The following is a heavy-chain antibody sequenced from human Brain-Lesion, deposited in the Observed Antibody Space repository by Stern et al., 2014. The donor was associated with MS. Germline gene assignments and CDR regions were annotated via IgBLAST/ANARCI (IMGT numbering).Heavy chain of an antibody. CDR3: ARGRVVPGFQYYATDV. J-gene: IGHJ6*02. Sequence: VQLVESGPGLVKPSQTLSLSCTVSGGSISSGGYYWSWIRQPAGKGLEWIGRIFNSGSTSYHPSLKTRGTLSIDTSKNQFSLRLTSMTAADTAVYYCARGRVVPGFQYYATDVWGQGTTVIVSS. V-gene: IGHV4-61*02. CDR2: IFNSGST. CDR1: GGSISSGGYY. D-gene: IGHD2-2*01.